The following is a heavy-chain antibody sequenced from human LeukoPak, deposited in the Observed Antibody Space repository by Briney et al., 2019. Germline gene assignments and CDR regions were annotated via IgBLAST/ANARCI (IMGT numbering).Heavy chain of an antibody. J-gene: IGHJ4*02. V-gene: IGHV3-7*03. Sequence: GGSLRLSCTASGLTLSNYWMIWVRQAPGKGLQWVAKIKQDGSEKYCVDSVKGRFTISRDNAKNSLYLQMNSLRAEDTALYYCVKVRGYSYGYFDYWGQGTLVTVSS. D-gene: IGHD5-18*01. CDR3: VKVRGYSYGYFDY. CDR1: GLTLSNYW. CDR2: IKQDGSEK.